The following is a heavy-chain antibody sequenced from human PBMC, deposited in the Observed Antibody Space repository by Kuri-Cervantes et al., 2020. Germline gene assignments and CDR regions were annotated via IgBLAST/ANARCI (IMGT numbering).Heavy chain of an antibody. CDR2: INHSGST. Sequence: SETLSLTCAVYGGSFSGYYWSWIRQPPGKGLEWIGEINHSGSTNYNPSLKSRVTISVDTSKNQFSLKLSSVIAADTAVYYCARGPPGGATTCLDYWGQGTLVTVSS. J-gene: IGHJ4*02. D-gene: IGHD5-12*01. CDR1: GGSFSGYY. CDR3: ARGPPGGATTCLDY. V-gene: IGHV4-34*01.